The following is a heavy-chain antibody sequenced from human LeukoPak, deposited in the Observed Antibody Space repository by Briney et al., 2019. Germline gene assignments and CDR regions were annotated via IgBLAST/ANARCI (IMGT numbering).Heavy chain of an antibody. Sequence: GGSLRLSCAASGFTFSNAWMSWVRQAPGKGLEWVGRIKSKTDGGTTDYAAPVKGRFTISRDDPKNTLYLQMNSLKTEDTAVYYCRKGSGYYYSSLTFDYWGQETLVTVSS. V-gene: IGHV3-15*01. CDR2: IKSKTDGGTT. CDR3: RKGSGYYYSSLTFDY. D-gene: IGHD3-22*01. J-gene: IGHJ4*02. CDR1: GFTFSNAW.